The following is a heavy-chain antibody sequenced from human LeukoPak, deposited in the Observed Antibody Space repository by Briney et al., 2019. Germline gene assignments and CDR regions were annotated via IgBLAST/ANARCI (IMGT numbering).Heavy chain of an antibody. CDR1: GFTVSDYY. Sequence: TGGSLRLSCAASGFTVSDYYMSWIRQAPGKGLEWVSYISSSDNTIHYADSVKGRFTISRDNAKNSLYLEMNSLRDEDTAVYYCARVHRGYSYGRLDYWGQGTLVTVSS. CDR2: ISSSDNTI. V-gene: IGHV3-11*04. D-gene: IGHD5-18*01. CDR3: ARVHRGYSYGRLDY. J-gene: IGHJ4*02.